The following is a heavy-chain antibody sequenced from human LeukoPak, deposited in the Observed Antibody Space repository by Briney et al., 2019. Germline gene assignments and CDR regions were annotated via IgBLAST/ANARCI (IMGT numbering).Heavy chain of an antibody. D-gene: IGHD6-19*01. CDR1: GFTFDDYG. J-gene: IGHJ6*03. CDR3: ARIKTVAGMQYYYYYMDV. V-gene: IGHV3-20*04. Sequence: GGSLRLSCAASGFTFDDYGMSWVRQAPGKGLEWVFGINWNGGSTGYADSVKGRFTISRDNAKNSLYLQMNSLRAEDTALYYCARIKTVAGMQYYYYYMDVWGKGTTVTVSS. CDR2: INWNGGST.